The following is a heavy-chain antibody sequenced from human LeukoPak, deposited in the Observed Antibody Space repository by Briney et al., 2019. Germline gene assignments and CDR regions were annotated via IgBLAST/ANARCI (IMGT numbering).Heavy chain of an antibody. CDR1: GSGFTFNNYW. D-gene: IGHD6-19*01. V-gene: IGHV3-74*01. J-gene: IGHJ4*02. CDR2: INADGSTT. CDR3: ATLISGWSLY. Sequence: GGSLRLSCVASGSGFTFNNYWMHWVRQAPGKGLVWVSRINADGSTTSYADSVRGRFTISRDNAKNTLYLQMNSLRAEDTAVYYCATLISGWSLYWGQGTLVTVSS.